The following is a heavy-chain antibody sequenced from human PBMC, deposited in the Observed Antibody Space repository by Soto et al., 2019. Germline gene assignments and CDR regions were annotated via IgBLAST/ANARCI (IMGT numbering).Heavy chain of an antibody. CDR1: GFTFSSYA. J-gene: IGHJ4*02. D-gene: IGHD3-3*01. CDR3: AKDGGPYFGVGTPLFREKPEDY. CDR2: ISGSGGST. V-gene: IGHV3-23*01. Sequence: GGSLRLSCAASGFTFSSYAMSWVRQAPGKGLEWVSAISGSGGSTYYADSVKGRFTIPRDNSKNTLYRQMNSLRAEDTAVYSWAKDGGPYFGVGTPLFREKPEDYWGQGTLVTVSS.